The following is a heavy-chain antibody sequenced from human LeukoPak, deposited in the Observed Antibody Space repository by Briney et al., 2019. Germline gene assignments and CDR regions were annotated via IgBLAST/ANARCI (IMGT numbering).Heavy chain of an antibody. CDR3: ARDESSSSMFYFDY. CDR1: GGSISSSYW. Sequence: PSGTLSLTCGVSGGSISSSYWWSWVRQPPGKGLEWIGEIYHSGSTNYNPSLKSRVTISMDKSKNQFSLNLSSVTAADTAMYYCARDESSSSMFYFDYWGQGTLVTVSS. V-gene: IGHV4-4*02. D-gene: IGHD6-6*01. CDR2: IYHSGST. J-gene: IGHJ4*02.